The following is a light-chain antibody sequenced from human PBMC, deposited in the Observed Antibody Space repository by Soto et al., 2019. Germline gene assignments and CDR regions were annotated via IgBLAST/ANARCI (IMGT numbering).Light chain of an antibody. Sequence: EIVLTQSPATLSLSPGERATLSCMASRSVRRYCAWSQQKPGQAPRLLIYDASNRAAGIPARLSGSGSETDFTLTMSNLEPADFAVYYCQPLYALPPISFGQGTLLEIK. J-gene: IGKJ5*01. V-gene: IGKV3-11*01. CDR1: RSVRRY. CDR2: DAS. CDR3: QPLYALPPIS.